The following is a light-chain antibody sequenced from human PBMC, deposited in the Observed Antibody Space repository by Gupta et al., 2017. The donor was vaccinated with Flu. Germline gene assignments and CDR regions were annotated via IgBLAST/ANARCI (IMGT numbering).Light chain of an antibody. CDR2: DDS. V-gene: IGLV3-21*02. CDR1: RNGTKS. CDR3: QVWNNDNDRTSWV. J-gene: IGLJ3*02. Sequence: APKTWGGNRNGTKSGHRYQEGPGPAPSVGVDDDSGPPSGIPERFSGSNDENTATLTISGVEAGDEADYYCQVWNNDNDRTSWVFGGGTKLTVL.